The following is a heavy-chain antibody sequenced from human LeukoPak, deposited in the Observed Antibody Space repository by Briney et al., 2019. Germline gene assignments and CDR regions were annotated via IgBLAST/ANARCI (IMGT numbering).Heavy chain of an antibody. D-gene: IGHD2-15*01. CDR2: INPSGGST. V-gene: IGHV1-46*01. J-gene: IGHJ5*02. CDR1: GYTFASYY. CDR3: ARDLRAVVVSMKFDP. Sequence: ASVKVSCKASGYTFASYYMHWVRQAPGQGLEWMGIINPSGGSTSYAQKFQGRVTMTRDTSTSTVYMELSSLRSEDTAVYYCARDLRAVVVSMKFDPWGQGTLVTVSS.